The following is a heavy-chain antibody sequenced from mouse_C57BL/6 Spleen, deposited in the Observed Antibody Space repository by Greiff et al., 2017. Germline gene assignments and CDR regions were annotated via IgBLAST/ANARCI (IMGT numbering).Heavy chain of an antibody. V-gene: IGHV3-5*01. CDR1: GISITTGNYR. CDR3: ARDGGYYAMDY. D-gene: IGHD1-1*02. J-gene: IGHJ4*01. CDR2: IYYSGTI. Sequence: DVKLQESGPGLVKPSQTVFLTCTVTGISITTGNYRWSWIRQFPGNKLEWIGYIYYSGTITYNPSLTSRTTITRDTPKNQFFLEMNSLTAEDTATYYCARDGGYYAMDYWGQGTSVTVSS.